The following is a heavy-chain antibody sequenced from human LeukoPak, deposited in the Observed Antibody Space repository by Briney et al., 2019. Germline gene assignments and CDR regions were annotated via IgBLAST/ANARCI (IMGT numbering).Heavy chain of an antibody. D-gene: IGHD3-22*01. CDR2: IYPGDSDT. Sequence: GESLKISCKGSGYSFTSYWIGWVRQMPGKGLEWMGIIYPGDSDTRYSPSFQGQVTISADKSISTAYLQWSSLKASDTAMYYCARANYYDTSGYSRGAFDIWGQGTMVTVSS. J-gene: IGHJ3*02. CDR3: ARANYYDTSGYSRGAFDI. V-gene: IGHV5-51*01. CDR1: GYSFTSYW.